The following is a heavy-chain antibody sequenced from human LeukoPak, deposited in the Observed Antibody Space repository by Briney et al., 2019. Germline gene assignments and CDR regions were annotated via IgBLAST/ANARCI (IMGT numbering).Heavy chain of an antibody. J-gene: IGHJ6*03. D-gene: IGHD2-15*01. CDR2: IYYSGST. CDR3: ARVLFRPRDSGYCYYMDV. Sequence: PSETLSLTCTVSGGSISSYYWSWIRQPPGKGLEWIGYIYYSGSTNYNPSLKSRVTISVDTSKNQFSLKLSSVTAADTAVYYCARVLFRPRDSGYCYYMDVWGKGTTVTVSS. CDR1: GGSISSYY. V-gene: IGHV4-59*01.